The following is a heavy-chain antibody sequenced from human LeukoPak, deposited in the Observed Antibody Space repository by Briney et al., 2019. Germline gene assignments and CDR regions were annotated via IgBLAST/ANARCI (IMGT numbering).Heavy chain of an antibody. J-gene: IGHJ6*03. CDR1: GGSFSGYY. D-gene: IGHD3-3*01. V-gene: IGHV4-34*01. CDR2: INHSGST. CDR3: AATYYDFWSGYYYMDV. Sequence: PSETLSLTCAVYGGSFSGYYWSWIRQPPGKGLEWIGEINHSGSTNYNPSLKSRVTISVDTSKNQFSLKLSSVTAADAAVYYCAATYYDFWSGYYYMDVWGKGTTVTVSS.